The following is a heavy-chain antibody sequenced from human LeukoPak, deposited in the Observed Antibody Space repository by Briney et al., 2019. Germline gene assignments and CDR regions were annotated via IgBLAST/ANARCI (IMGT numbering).Heavy chain of an antibody. CDR2: ISYDGSNK. CDR1: GFTFSSYA. Sequence: GRSLRLSCAASGFTFSSYAMPWVRQAPGKGLEWVAVISYDGSNKYYADSVKGRFTISRDNSKNTLYLQMNSLRAEDTAVYYCARGGGNAVAGEVDYWGQGTLVTVSS. V-gene: IGHV3-30*04. D-gene: IGHD6-19*01. CDR3: ARGGGNAVAGEVDY. J-gene: IGHJ4*02.